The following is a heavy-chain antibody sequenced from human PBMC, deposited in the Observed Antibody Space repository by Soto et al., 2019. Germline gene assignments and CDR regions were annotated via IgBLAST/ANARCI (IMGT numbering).Heavy chain of an antibody. Sequence: GGSLRLSCAASGFTFSSYWMHWVRQAPGKGLVWVSRINSDGSSTSYADSVKGRFTISRDNAKNMLYLQMNSLRAEDTAVYYCARERGYDYIWGMPYMDVWGKGTTVTVSS. V-gene: IGHV3-74*01. D-gene: IGHD3-16*01. CDR3: ARERGYDYIWGMPYMDV. CDR2: INSDGSST. J-gene: IGHJ6*03. CDR1: GFTFSSYW.